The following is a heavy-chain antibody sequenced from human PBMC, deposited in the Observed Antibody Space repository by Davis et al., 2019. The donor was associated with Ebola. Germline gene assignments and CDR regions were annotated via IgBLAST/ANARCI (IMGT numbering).Heavy chain of an antibody. Sequence: GESLKISCAASGFTFSSYAMHWVRQAPGKGLEWVAVISYDGSNKYYADSVKGRFTISRDNSKNTLYLQMNSLRAEDTAVYYCARKSGPDYWGQGTLVTVSS. D-gene: IGHD1-1*01. CDR2: ISYDGSNK. V-gene: IGHV3-30-3*01. J-gene: IGHJ4*02. CDR3: ARKSGPDY. CDR1: GFTFSSYA.